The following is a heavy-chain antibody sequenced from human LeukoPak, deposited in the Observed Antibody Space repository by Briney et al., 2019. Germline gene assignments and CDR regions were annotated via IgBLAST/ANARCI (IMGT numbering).Heavy chain of an antibody. CDR1: GFTFSSYW. Sequence: GGSLRLPCAASGFTFSSYWMHWVRQAPGKGLVWVSRIKTDGSSTSYADSVKGRFTISRDNAKNTLYLQMNSLRAEDTAVYYCAKIHLGYCGSASCQNDYWGQGTLVTVSS. D-gene: IGHD2-2*01. V-gene: IGHV3-74*01. CDR3: AKIHLGYCGSASCQNDY. J-gene: IGHJ4*02. CDR2: IKTDGSST.